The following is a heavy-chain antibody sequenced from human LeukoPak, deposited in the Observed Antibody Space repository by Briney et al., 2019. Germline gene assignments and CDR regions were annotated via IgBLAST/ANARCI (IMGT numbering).Heavy chain of an antibody. D-gene: IGHD6-13*01. Sequence: ASVNVSCKASGYTFTNYGITWVRQAPGQGLEWMGWINPNSGGTNYAQKFQGRVTMTSDTSISTAYMELSGLTSDDTSLYYCARGGGYSSSWYEAYWGQGTLVTVSS. CDR1: GYTFTNYG. CDR3: ARGGGYSSSWYEAY. CDR2: INPNSGGT. J-gene: IGHJ4*02. V-gene: IGHV1-2*02.